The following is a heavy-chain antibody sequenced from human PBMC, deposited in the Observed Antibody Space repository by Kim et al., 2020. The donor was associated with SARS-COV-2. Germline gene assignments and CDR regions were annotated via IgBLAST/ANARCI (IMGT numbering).Heavy chain of an antibody. J-gene: IGHJ4*02. CDR2: IKSKTDGGTT. V-gene: IGHV3-15*01. CDR1: GFTFSNAW. D-gene: IGHD3-16*01. Sequence: GGSLRLSCAASGFTFSNAWMSWVRQAPGKGLEWVGRIKSKTDGGTTHYAAPVKGRFTISRDDSKNTLYLQMNSLKTEDTAVYYCTTDLGAFGGAVEVDYWGQGTLVTVSS. CDR3: TTDLGAFGGAVEVDY.